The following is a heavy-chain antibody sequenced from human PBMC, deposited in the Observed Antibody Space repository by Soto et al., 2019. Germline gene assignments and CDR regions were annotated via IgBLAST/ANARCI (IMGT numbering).Heavy chain of an antibody. CDR2: IYYSGST. J-gene: IGHJ5*02. CDR1: GGSISSGDYY. D-gene: IGHD3-3*01. Sequence: QVQLQQSGPGLVKPSQTLSLTCTVSGGSISSGDYYWSWIRQHPGKGLEWIGYIYYSGSTYYNPSPKSRVTISGDPSKNQFSLKLSSVTAADTAVYYCARWWSGSRQGFDPWGQGTLVTVSS. CDR3: ARWWSGSRQGFDP. V-gene: IGHV4-31*03.